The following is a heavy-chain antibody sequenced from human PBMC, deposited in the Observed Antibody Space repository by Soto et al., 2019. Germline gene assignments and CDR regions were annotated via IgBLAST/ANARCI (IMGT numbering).Heavy chain of an antibody. CDR1: GFTVSSTY. CDR2: IYSDGKT. D-gene: IGHD5-18*01. Sequence: EVQLVESGGGLIQPGGSRRLSCAASGFTVSSTYVTWVRQAPGKGLEWVSAIYSDGKTYYADSAKGRFTISRDNLKNTVXHQMESLRVEATAMYSCARGPSAAYIYGRNWGYFDYWGLGTLVTVSS. J-gene: IGHJ4*02. V-gene: IGHV3-53*01. CDR3: ARGPSAAYIYGRNWGYFDY.